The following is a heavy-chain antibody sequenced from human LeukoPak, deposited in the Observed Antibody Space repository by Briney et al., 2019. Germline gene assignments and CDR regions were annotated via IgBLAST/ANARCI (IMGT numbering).Heavy chain of an antibody. J-gene: IGHJ4*02. CDR3: AKEYDYGDYGPTDY. Sequence: GSLRLSCAASGFTFSSYGMHWVRQAPGKGLEWVAVISYDGSNKYYADSVKGRFTISRDNSKNTLYLQMNSLRAEDTAVYYCAKEYDYGDYGPTDYWGQGTLVTVSS. D-gene: IGHD4-17*01. CDR2: ISYDGSNK. V-gene: IGHV3-30*18. CDR1: GFTFSSYG.